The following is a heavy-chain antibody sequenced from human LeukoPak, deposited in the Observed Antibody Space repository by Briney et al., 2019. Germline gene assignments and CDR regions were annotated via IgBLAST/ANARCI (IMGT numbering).Heavy chain of an antibody. D-gene: IGHD3-3*01. CDR1: GYTFTSYY. Sequence: ASVKVSCKASGYTFTSYYMHWVRQAPGQGLEWMGMINPSGGSTSYAQKFQGRVTMTRDTSTSTVYMELSSLRSEDTAVYYCAAIRFFKGDFFDFWGQGPLVTVSS. CDR2: INPSGGST. CDR3: AAIRFFKGDFFDF. V-gene: IGHV1-46*01. J-gene: IGHJ4*02.